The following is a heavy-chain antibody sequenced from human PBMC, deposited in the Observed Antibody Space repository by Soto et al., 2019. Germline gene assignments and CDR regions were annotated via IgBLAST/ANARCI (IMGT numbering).Heavy chain of an antibody. J-gene: IGHJ4*02. D-gene: IGHD5-12*01. CDR2: IFSSGST. V-gene: IGHV4-4*07. CDR3: AREGSYSAYNFAHGIQLWSFDF. Sequence: SETLSLTCTVSGGSISTFYWSWVRQPAGKGLEWIGRIFSSGSTSFNPSLESRVAMSVDTSKNHFSLNLSSVTAADMAVYYCAREGSYSAYNFAHGIQLWSFDFWGRGALVTVSS. CDR1: GGSISTFY.